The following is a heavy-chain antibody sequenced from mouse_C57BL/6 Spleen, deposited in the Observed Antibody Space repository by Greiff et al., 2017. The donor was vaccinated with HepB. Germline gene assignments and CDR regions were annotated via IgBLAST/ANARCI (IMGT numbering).Heavy chain of an antibody. CDR2: IRNKANGYTT. J-gene: IGHJ2*01. V-gene: IGHV7-3*01. CDR3: ARCSSWYFDY. D-gene: IGHD1-1*01. CDR1: GFTFTDYY. Sequence: EVKLMESGGGLVQPGGSLSLSCAASGFTFTDYYMSWVRQPPGKALEWLGFIRNKANGYTTEYSASVKGRFTISRDNSQSILYLQMNALRAEDSATYYCARCSSWYFDYWGQGTTLTVSS.